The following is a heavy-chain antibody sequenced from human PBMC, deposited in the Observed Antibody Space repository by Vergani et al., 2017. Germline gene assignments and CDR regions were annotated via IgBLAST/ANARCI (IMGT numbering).Heavy chain of an antibody. Sequence: QVQLVQSGAEVKKPGVSVKVSCKASGYTFSTYGISWVRQAPGQGLEWMGWISAYNGNTNYPEKIQGRLTMTTDTSTETADMELRSLRSDDTTVYYCARDLIEYETYGLRGYWGAGSLVTVSS. CDR2: ISAYNGNT. D-gene: IGHD6-6*01. CDR3: ARDLIEYETYGLRGY. CDR1: GYTFSTYG. J-gene: IGHJ4*02. V-gene: IGHV1-18*01.